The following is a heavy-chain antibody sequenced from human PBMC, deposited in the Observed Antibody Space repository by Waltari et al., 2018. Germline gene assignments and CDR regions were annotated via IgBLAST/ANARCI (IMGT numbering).Heavy chain of an antibody. CDR3: AREFGGLNDAFDI. D-gene: IGHD2-15*01. J-gene: IGHJ3*02. CDR2: IYTAGST. V-gene: IGHV3-53*01. CDR1: GLLASNND. Sequence: EVQLVESGGGLIQHGGSLVLSCAASGLLASNNDLNRVRQAPGNGLEWVSGIYTAGSTYYADSVKGRFTISRDKSKNTLYLQMNSLRAEDTAVYYCAREFGGLNDAFDIWGQGTMVSVSS.